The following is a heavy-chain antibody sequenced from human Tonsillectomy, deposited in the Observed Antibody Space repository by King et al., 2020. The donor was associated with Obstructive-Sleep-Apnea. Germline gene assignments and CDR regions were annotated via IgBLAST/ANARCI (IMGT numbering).Heavy chain of an antibody. D-gene: IGHD3-10*01. J-gene: IGHJ4*02. CDR1: GYTFTGYY. CDR2: INPNSGGT. CDR3: ARDPSNYYGSGSYSRYFDY. Sequence: VQLVESGAEVKKPGASVKVSCKASGYTFTGYYIHWVRQAPGQGLEWMGWINPNSGGTNYAQRFQGRVTMTRDTSISTAYMELSRLTSDDTAVYYCARDPSNYYGSGSYSRYFDYWGQGTLVTVSS. V-gene: IGHV1-2*02.